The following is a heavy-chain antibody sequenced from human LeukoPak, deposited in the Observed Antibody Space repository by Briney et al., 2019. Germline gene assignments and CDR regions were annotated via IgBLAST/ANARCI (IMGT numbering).Heavy chain of an antibody. Sequence: GGSLRLSCAASGFTFSSYSMNWVRQAPGKGLEWVSSISSSSSYIYYADSVKGRFTISRDNSKNTLYLQMNSLRAEDTAVYYCAKDTAPASYYYGMDVWGQGTTVTVSS. D-gene: IGHD4-17*01. CDR3: AKDTAPASYYYGMDV. J-gene: IGHJ6*02. V-gene: IGHV3-21*04. CDR1: GFTFSSYS. CDR2: ISSSSSYI.